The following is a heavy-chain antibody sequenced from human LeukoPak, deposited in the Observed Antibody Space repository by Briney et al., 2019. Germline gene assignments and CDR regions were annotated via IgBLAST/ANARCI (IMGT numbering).Heavy chain of an antibody. D-gene: IGHD5-18*01. V-gene: IGHV3-21*01. J-gene: IGHJ5*02. CDR2: ISSSSSYI. Sequence: GGSLRLSCAASGFTLSSYGMHWVRQAPGKGLEWVSSISSSSSYIYYADSVKGRFTISRDNAKNSLYLQMNSLRAEDTAVYYCARDHRLLPWFDPWGQGTLVTVSS. CDR1: GFTLSSYG. CDR3: ARDHRLLPWFDP.